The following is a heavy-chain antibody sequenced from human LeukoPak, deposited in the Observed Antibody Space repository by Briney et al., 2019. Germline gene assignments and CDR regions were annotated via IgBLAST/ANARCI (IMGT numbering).Heavy chain of an antibody. CDR2: IYYSGST. D-gene: IGHD2-15*01. CDR1: GGSISSYY. V-gene: IGHV4-59*01. J-gene: IGHJ4*02. Sequence: PSETLSLTCTVSGGSISSYYWSWIRQPPGKGWEWIGYIYYSGSTNYNPSLKSRVTISVDTSKNQFSLKLRYVTAADTAVYYCARVAGYMVEDFFDYGGQGTLVTVSA. CDR3: ARVAGYMVEDFFDY.